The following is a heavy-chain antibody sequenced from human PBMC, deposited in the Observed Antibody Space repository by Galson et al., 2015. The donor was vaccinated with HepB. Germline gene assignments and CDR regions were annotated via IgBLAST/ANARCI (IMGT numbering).Heavy chain of an antibody. J-gene: IGHJ4*02. CDR2: ISGSGGST. CDR3: AKVDGNGYSSGWYWSPDWYFDY. D-gene: IGHD6-19*01. CDR1: GFTFSSYA. Sequence: SLRLSCAASGFTFSSYAMSWVRQAPGKGLEWVSAISGSGGSTYYADSVKGRFTISRDNSKNTLYLQMNSLRAEDTAVYYCAKVDGNGYSSGWYWSPDWYFDYWGQGTLVTVSS. V-gene: IGHV3-23*01.